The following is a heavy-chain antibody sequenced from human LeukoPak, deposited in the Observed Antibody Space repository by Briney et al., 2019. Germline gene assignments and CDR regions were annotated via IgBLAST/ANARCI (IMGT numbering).Heavy chain of an antibody. V-gene: IGHV3-33*01. D-gene: IGHD3-22*01. CDR3: AIGENSSGYDTYYYYYGMDV. CDR1: GFTFSSYG. CDR2: IWYDGSNK. J-gene: IGHJ6*02. Sequence: GRSLRLSCAASGFTFSSYGMHWVRQAPGKGLEWVAVIWYDGSNKYYADSVKGRFTISRDNSKNTLYLQMNSLRAEDTAVYYCAIGENSSGYDTYYYYYGMDVWGQGTTVTVSS.